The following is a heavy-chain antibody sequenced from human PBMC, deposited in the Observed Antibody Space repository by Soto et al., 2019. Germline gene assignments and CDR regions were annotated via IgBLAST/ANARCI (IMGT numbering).Heavy chain of an antibody. CDR1: GFTFSDYF. CDR2: ISTSARII. J-gene: IGHJ4*02. CDR3: AREYSAYHYHVDF. D-gene: IGHD4-4*01. Sequence: SLRLSCAASGFTFSDYFMTWIRQAPGEGLEWVAYISTSARIINYADSVKGRFTISRDNAKNSLYLQMNSLRAEDTAVYFCAREYSAYHYHVDFWGQGTVVTVSS. V-gene: IGHV3-11*01.